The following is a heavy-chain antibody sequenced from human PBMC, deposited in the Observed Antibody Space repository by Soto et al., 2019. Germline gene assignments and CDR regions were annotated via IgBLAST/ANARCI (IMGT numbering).Heavy chain of an antibody. D-gene: IGHD3-22*01. J-gene: IGHJ4*02. CDR3: ARETSTYYYDSSAYLGFDY. Sequence: GGSLRLSCAASGFTFSSYGIPWVGQGPGKGLEWISYISSSTTTIFYADSVKGRFTISRDNAKNSLYLQMNSLRDEDTAVYYCARETSTYYYDSSAYLGFDYWGQGTLVTVSS. CDR2: ISSSTTTI. CDR1: GFTFSSYG. V-gene: IGHV3-48*02.